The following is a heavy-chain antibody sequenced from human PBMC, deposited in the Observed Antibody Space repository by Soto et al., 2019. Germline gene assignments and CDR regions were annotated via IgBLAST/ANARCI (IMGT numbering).Heavy chain of an antibody. CDR3: GRLPAAADFDFWRGYYGPDDYYYMDV. V-gene: IGHV4-59*08. Sequence: PSETLSLTCTVSGGSISSYYWSWIRQPPGKGLEWIGYIYYSGSTNYNPSLKSRVTISVDTSKNQFSLKLSSVTAADTAVYYCGRLPAAADFDFWRGYYGPDDYYYMDVWGKGTTVTVSS. CDR1: GGSISSYY. J-gene: IGHJ6*03. CDR2: IYYSGST. D-gene: IGHD3-3*01.